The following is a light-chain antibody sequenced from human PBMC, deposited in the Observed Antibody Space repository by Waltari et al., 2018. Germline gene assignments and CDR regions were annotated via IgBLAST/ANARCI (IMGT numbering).Light chain of an antibody. J-gene: IGKJ1*01. Sequence: DIVMTQSPDSLAVSLGERATIHCKSSPSVLYSPNNKNYLAWYQQKPGQPPKLLIYWASTRESGVPDRFSGSGSGTDFTLTISSLQAEDVAVYYCQQYLSTPPTFGQGTKVEIK. CDR1: PSVLYSPNNKNY. CDR2: WAS. CDR3: QQYLSTPPT. V-gene: IGKV4-1*01.